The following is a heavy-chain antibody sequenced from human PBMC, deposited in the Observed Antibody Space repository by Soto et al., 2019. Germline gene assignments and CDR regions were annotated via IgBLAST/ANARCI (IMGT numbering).Heavy chain of an antibody. CDR3: ARWGEGYCSSTSCPLIVEY. V-gene: IGHV1-18*01. CDR2: ISAYNGNT. CDR1: GYTFTSYG. D-gene: IGHD2-2*01. Sequence: QVQLVQSGAEVKKPGASVKVSCKASGYTFTSYGISWVRQAPGQGLEWMGRISAYNGNTNYAQKLQGRVTMTTDTSTSTDYMEVRSLRSDDTAVYYCARWGEGYCSSTSCPLIVEYWGQGTLVTVSS. J-gene: IGHJ4*02.